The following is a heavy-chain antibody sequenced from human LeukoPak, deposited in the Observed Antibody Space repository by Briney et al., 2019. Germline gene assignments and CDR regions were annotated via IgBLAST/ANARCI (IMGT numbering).Heavy chain of an antibody. V-gene: IGHV3-23*01. J-gene: IGHJ5*02. Sequence: GGSLRLSCAASGFTFSSYAMSWVRQAPGKGLEWVSAISGSGGSTYYADSVKGRFTISRDNSKNTLYLQMNSLRAEDTAVYYCANPLRYFGWLTPPINNWFDPWGQGTLVTVSS. D-gene: IGHD3-9*01. CDR2: ISGSGGST. CDR1: GFTFSSYA. CDR3: ANPLRYFGWLTPPINNWFDP.